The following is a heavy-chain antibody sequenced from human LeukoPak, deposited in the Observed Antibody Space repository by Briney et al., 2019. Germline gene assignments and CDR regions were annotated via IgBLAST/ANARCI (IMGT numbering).Heavy chain of an antibody. J-gene: IGHJ2*01. CDR1: GFTFSSYT. CDR2: ISSSSSYI. Sequence: PGGSLRLSCAASGFTFSSYTMSWVRQAPGKGLEWVSSISSSSSYIYYADSVKDRFTISRDNAKNSLYLQMNSLRAEDTAVYYCARDGKADYYGSGNPPRYWYFDLWGRGTLITVSS. D-gene: IGHD3-10*01. CDR3: ARDGKADYYGSGNPPRYWYFDL. V-gene: IGHV3-21*01.